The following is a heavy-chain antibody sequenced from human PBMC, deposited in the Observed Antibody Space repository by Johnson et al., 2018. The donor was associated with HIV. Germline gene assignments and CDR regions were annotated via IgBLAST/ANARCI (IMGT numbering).Heavy chain of an antibody. D-gene: IGHD3-10*01. J-gene: IGHJ3*02. CDR1: RFTFSSYA. Sequence: QVQLVESGGGLVQPGGSLRLSCAASRFTFSSYAMHWVRQAPGKGLEWVAVISYDGSNKYYADSVKGRFTISRDNSKNTLYLQMNSLRAEDTAVYYCAKNSAASDIWGQGTLVTVSS. CDR3: AKNSAASDI. CDR2: ISYDGSNK. V-gene: IGHV3-30-3*02.